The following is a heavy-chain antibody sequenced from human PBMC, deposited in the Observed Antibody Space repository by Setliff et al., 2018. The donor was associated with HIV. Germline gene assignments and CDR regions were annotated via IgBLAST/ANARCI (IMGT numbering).Heavy chain of an antibody. V-gene: IGHV4-39*07. D-gene: IGHD3-22*01. Sequence: SETLSLTCTVSGVSFSSSDYYRGWIRQSPGKGLEWIGSFYYSGNTYYNPSLKSRVTMSVDTSKNQFSLKLNSVTATDTALYYCARAKFYYDSSGFFPLPAAFDFWGQGTMVTVSS. CDR1: GVSFSSSDYY. J-gene: IGHJ3*01. CDR2: FYYSGNT. CDR3: ARAKFYYDSSGFFPLPAAFDF.